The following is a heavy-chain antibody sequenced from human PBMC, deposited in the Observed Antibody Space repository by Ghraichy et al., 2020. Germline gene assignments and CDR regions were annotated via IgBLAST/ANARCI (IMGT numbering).Heavy chain of an antibody. CDR2: ISGSGDNT. J-gene: IGHJ5*02. CDR1: GFTFSSYA. CDR3: ARGQLLLWFDP. D-gene: IGHD2-15*01. Sequence: GGSLRLSCAASGFTFSSYAMSWVRQAPGKGLEWVSSISGSGDNTHYVDSVEGRFTISRDKSKNTLYLQMNSLRAEDTAAYYCARGQLLLWFDPWGQGTLVTVSP. V-gene: IGHV3-23*01.